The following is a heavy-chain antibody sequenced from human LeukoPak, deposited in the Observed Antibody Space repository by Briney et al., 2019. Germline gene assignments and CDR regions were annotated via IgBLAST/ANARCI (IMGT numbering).Heavy chain of an antibody. CDR1: GFTFSDYA. CDR2: IRGTGGTT. Sequence: PGGSLRLSCVASGFTFSDYALIWVRQAPGKGLEWISAIRGTGGTTYYADSVKGRCTISRDNSRNTLYLQMNSLRAEDTALYFCGKDPNGDYVGAFDFWGPGTMVTVSS. CDR3: GKDPNGDYVGAFDF. V-gene: IGHV3-23*01. J-gene: IGHJ3*01. D-gene: IGHD4-17*01.